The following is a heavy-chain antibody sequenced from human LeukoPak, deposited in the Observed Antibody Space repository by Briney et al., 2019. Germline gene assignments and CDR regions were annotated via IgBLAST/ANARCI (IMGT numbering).Heavy chain of an antibody. Sequence: ASVKVSCKASGGTLSSYAISWVRQAPGHGLEWMEWIILILGLATYAQKIYGRVTTTAGKSTSTAYMELSSRRSEDTAVYYCARVRCIGVAVGYYYDGMDVWGQGTTVTVSS. CDR2: IILILGLA. CDR3: ARVRCIGVAVGYYYDGMDV. J-gene: IGHJ6*02. D-gene: IGHD6-19*01. V-gene: IGHV1-69*04. CDR1: GGTLSSYA.